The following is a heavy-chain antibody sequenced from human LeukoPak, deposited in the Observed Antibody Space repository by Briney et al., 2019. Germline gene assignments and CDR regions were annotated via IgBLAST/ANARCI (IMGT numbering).Heavy chain of an antibody. CDR1: GYRFTSYY. Sequence: ASVKVSCKASGYRFTSYYMHWIGQAPGQGLEWMGVINTSGGSTSYEQKFQDRVTMTRDTSTSTVYMELSSLRSEDTAGYYCARGSRWLGDYWGQGTLVTVSS. V-gene: IGHV1-46*01. D-gene: IGHD5-24*01. CDR3: ARGSRWLGDY. J-gene: IGHJ4*02. CDR2: INTSGGST.